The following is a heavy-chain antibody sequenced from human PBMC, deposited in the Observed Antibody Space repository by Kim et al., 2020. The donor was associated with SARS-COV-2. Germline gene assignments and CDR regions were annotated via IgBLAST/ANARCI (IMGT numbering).Heavy chain of an antibody. CDR3: ARVRPLTGYSRGFDP. V-gene: IGHV4-59*01. CDR1: GGSISSYY. D-gene: IGHD6-13*01. CDR2: IYYSGST. J-gene: IGHJ5*02. Sequence: SETLSLTCTVSGGSISSYYWSWIRQPPGKGLEWIGYIYYSGSTNYNPSLKSRVTISVDTSKNQFSLKLSSVTAADTAVYYCARVRPLTGYSRGFDPWGQGTLVTVSS.